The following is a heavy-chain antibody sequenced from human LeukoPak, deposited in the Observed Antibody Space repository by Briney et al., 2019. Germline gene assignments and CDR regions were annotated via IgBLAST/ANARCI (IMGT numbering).Heavy chain of an antibody. CDR1: GFTFSSYE. CDR3: ASAPNENYFDF. Sequence: GGSLRLSCAASGFTFSSYEMNWVRQAPGKGLEGVANINQDGSAKDYGGSVEGRFTISRDNAKNSLYLQMNSLTAEDTAVYFCASAPNENYFDFWGQGTLVTVSS. J-gene: IGHJ4*02. CDR2: INQDGSAK. V-gene: IGHV3-7*01.